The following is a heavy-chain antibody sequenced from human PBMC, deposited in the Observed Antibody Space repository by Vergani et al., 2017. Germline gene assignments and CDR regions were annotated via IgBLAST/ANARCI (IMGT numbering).Heavy chain of an antibody. Sequence: QVQLQQWGAGLLKPSETLSLTCAVYGGSFSGYYWSWIRQPPGKGLKWIGEINHSGSTNYNPSLKSRVTISVDTSKNQFSLKLCSVTAADTAVYYCARVGQKYYDILTGYLDYWGQGTLVTVSS. D-gene: IGHD3-9*01. CDR1: GGSFSGYY. V-gene: IGHV4-34*01. CDR2: INHSGST. J-gene: IGHJ4*02. CDR3: ARVGQKYYDILTGYLDY.